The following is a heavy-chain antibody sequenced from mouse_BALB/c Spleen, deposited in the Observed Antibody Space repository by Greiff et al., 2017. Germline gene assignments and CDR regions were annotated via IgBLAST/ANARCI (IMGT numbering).Heavy chain of an antibody. CDR1: GFNIKDTY. D-gene: IGHD2-4*01. V-gene: IGHV14-3*02. CDR3: AREGSTMIPFAY. J-gene: IGHJ3*01. CDR2: IDPANGNT. Sequence: VQLQQSGAELVKPGASVKLSCTASGFNIKDTYMHWVKQRPEQGLEWIGRIDPANGNTKYDPKFQGKATITADTSSNTAYLQLSSLTSEDTAVYYCAREGSTMIPFAYWGQGTLVTVSA.